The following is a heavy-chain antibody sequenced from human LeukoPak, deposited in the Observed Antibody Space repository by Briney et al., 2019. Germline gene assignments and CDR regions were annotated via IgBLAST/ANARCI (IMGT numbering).Heavy chain of an antibody. CDR2: IYWDDDK. V-gene: IGHV2-5*02. Sequence: ESGPTLVNPTQTLTLTCTFSGFSLSTSGVGVGWIRQPPGKALEWLALIYWDDDKRYSPSLKSRLTITKDTSKNQVVLTMTNMDPVDTATYYCAHPTGPNYYDSSGYSDAFDIWGQGTMVTVSS. CDR3: AHPTGPNYYDSSGYSDAFDI. CDR1: GFSLSTSGVG. J-gene: IGHJ3*02. D-gene: IGHD3-22*01.